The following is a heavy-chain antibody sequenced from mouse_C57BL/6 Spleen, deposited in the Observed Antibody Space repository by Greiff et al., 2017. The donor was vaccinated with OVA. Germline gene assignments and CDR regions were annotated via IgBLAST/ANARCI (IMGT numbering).Heavy chain of an antibody. CDR1: GYTFTSYW. J-gene: IGHJ2*01. CDR3: ARGDYGSSYGY. Sequence: QVQLQQPGAELVKPGASVKLSCKASGYTFTSYWMQWVKQRPGQGLEWIGEIDPSDSYTNYNQKFKGKATLTVDTSSSTAYMQLSSLTSEDSAVDYCARGDYGSSYGYWGQGTTLTVSS. CDR2: IDPSDSYT. V-gene: IGHV1-50*01. D-gene: IGHD1-1*01.